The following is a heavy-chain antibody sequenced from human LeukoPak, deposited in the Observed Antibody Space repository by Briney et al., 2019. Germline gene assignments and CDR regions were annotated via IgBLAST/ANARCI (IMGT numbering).Heavy chain of an antibody. CDR1: GGSISNYF. CDR2: INTSGNT. Sequence: SETLSLTCTVSGGSISNYFWGWIRQPAGKGLEWIGRINTSGNTDYNPSLKSRVTMSVDKSKNQFSLKLSSVTAADTAVYYCARAGYYYDSSGYFDYWGQGTLVTVSS. J-gene: IGHJ4*02. V-gene: IGHV4-4*07. D-gene: IGHD3-22*01. CDR3: ARAGYYYDSSGYFDY.